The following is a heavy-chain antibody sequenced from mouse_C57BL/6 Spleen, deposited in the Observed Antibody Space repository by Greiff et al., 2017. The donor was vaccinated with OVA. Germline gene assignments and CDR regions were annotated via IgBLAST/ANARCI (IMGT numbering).Heavy chain of an antibody. CDR3: ARTGGYYGSSLYFDY. V-gene: IGHV2-9-1*01. J-gene: IGHJ2*01. CDR1: GFSLTSYA. CDR2: IWTGGGT. Sequence: VKVVESGPGLVAPSQSLSITCTVSGFSLTSYAISWVRQPPGKGLEWLGVIWTGGGTNYNSALKSRLSISKDNSKSEVFLKMNSLQTDDTARYYCARTGGYYGSSLYFDYWGQGTTLTVSS. D-gene: IGHD1-1*01.